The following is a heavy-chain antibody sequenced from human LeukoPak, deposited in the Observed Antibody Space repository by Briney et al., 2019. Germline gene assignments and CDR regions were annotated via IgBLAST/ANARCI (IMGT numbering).Heavy chain of an antibody. D-gene: IGHD3-10*01. CDR1: GFTFSHAW. J-gene: IGHJ4*02. CDR3: TGNYYGSGSYADFDY. CDR2: IRSTANGYAT. V-gene: IGHV3-73*01. Sequence: GGSLRLSCATSGFTFSHAWMNWVRQASGKGLEWVGRIRSTANGYATAYAASVKGRFTISRDDSKNTAYLQMDSLKTEDTAVYYCTGNYYGSGSYADFDYWGQGTLVTVSS.